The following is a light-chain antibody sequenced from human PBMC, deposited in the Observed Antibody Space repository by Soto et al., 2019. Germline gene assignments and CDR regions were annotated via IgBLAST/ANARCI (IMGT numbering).Light chain of an antibody. Sequence: EIVLTQSPGTLSLSPGERATLSCRASQSVSSYLAWYQQKPGQAPRLLIYDASNRATGIPDRFSGSGSGTDFTLTISSLEPEDFAVFYCLQRSNWPLTFGGGTKVDIK. CDR3: LQRSNWPLT. CDR2: DAS. CDR1: QSVSSY. J-gene: IGKJ4*01. V-gene: IGKV3-11*01.